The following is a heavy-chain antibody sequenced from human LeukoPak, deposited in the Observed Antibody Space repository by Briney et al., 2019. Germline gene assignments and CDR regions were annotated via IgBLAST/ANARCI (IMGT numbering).Heavy chain of an antibody. CDR1: SGSISDSNFY. J-gene: IGHJ4*02. V-gene: IGHV4-39*07. Sequence: KPSETLSLTCSVSSGSISDSNFYWGWIRQPPGKGLEWIGRIYTSGSTNYNPSLKSRVTISGDTSKNQFSLRLSSVTAADTAVYYCARASYSYDINGWVPFDYWGQGTLVTVSS. CDR3: ARASYSYDINGWVPFDY. CDR2: IYTSGST. D-gene: IGHD3-22*01.